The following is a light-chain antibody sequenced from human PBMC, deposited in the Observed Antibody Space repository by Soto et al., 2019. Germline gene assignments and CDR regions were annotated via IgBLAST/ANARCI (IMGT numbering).Light chain of an antibody. V-gene: IGLV2-14*01. CDR3: CSYTSSSQGV. J-gene: IGLJ2*01. CDR2: DVS. CDR1: SSDVGGYNY. Sequence: QSALTQPASVSGSPGQSITISCTGTSSDVGGYNYVSWYQQHPGKAPKLMIYDVSNRPSGVSNRFSGSKSGNTASLTISGLQAEDEADYYCCSYTSSSQGVFGGGTKLTVL.